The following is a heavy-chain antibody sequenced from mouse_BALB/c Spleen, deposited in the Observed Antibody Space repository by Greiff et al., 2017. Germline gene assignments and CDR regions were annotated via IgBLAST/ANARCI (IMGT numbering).Heavy chain of an antibody. D-gene: IGHD4-1*01. V-gene: IGHV1-9*01. Sequence: QVQLKQSGAELMKPGASVKISCKATGYTFSSYWIEWVKQRPGHGLEWIGEILPGSGSTNYNEKFKGKATFTADTSSNTAYMQLSSLTSEDSAVYYCARRGNWARAMDYWGQGTSVTVSS. CDR1: GYTFSSYW. CDR3: ARRGNWARAMDY. CDR2: ILPGSGST. J-gene: IGHJ4*01.